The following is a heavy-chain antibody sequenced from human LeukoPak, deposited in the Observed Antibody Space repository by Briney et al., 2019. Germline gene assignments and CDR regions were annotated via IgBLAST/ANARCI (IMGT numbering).Heavy chain of an antibody. Sequence: PSETLSLTCAVSGYSISSGYYWGWIRQPPGKGLEWIGSIYHSGSTYYNPSLKSRVTISVDTSKNQFSLKLSSVTAADTAVYYCASAYYDILTGYFDYWGQGTLVTVYS. J-gene: IGHJ4*02. CDR2: IYHSGST. CDR1: GYSISSGYY. CDR3: ASAYYDILTGYFDY. V-gene: IGHV4-38-2*01. D-gene: IGHD3-9*01.